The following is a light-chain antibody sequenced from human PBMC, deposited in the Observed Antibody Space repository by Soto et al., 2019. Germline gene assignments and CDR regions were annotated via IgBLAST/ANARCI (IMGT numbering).Light chain of an antibody. CDR3: QVWDSSSDHKV. Sequence: SCELTQPPSVSVAPGKTARITCGGNNIGSKSVHWYQQKPGQAPVLGIYYDSDRPSGIPERFSGSNSGNTATLTISRVEAEDETDYYCQVWDSSSDHKVFGGGTKLTVL. CDR2: YDS. J-gene: IGLJ2*01. CDR1: NIGSKS. V-gene: IGLV3-21*04.